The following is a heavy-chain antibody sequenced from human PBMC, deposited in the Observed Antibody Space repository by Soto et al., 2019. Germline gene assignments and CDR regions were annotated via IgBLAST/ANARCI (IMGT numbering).Heavy chain of an antibody. J-gene: IGHJ6*02. CDR1: GFTFSSYS. V-gene: IGHV3-21*01. D-gene: IGHD2-2*01. CDR2: MSSSSSSYV. CDR3: ARGIVLLVAAMPRGMDV. Sequence: GGSLGLSCAASGFTFSSYSMNWVRQAPGKGQEWVASMSSSSSSYVYYADSVKGRFTISRDNAQNSLYLHMNSLRAEDTAVYYCARGIVLLVAAMPRGMDVWGQGTTVTVSS.